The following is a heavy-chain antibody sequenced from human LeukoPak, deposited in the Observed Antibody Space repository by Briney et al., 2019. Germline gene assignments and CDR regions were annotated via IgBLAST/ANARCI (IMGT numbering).Heavy chain of an antibody. Sequence: GGSLRLSCAASGFTFSSYGMHWVRQAPGKGPEWVAVIWYDGSNKYYADSVKGRFTISRDNSKNTLYLQMNSLRAEDTAVYYCAKDGGLDYDFWSGYHRTAYYFDYWGQGTLVTVSS. CDR1: GFTFSSYG. V-gene: IGHV3-33*06. D-gene: IGHD3-3*01. CDR2: IWYDGSNK. J-gene: IGHJ4*02. CDR3: AKDGGLDYDFWSGYHRTAYYFDY.